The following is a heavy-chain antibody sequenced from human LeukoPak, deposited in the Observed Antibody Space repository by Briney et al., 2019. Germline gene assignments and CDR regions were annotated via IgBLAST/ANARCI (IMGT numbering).Heavy chain of an antibody. CDR1: GDSVSSNSVT. D-gene: IGHD2-2*01. CDR3: ARRLTQYDCFDP. CDR2: TYYRSTWYN. V-gene: IGHV6-1*01. Sequence: SQTLSLTCAISGDSVSSNSVTWNWIRQSPSRGLEWLGRTYYRSTWYNDYAVSVRGRITVDPDTSKNQFSLHLNSVTPEDTAVYYCARRLTQYDCFDPWGQGILVTVSS. J-gene: IGHJ5*02.